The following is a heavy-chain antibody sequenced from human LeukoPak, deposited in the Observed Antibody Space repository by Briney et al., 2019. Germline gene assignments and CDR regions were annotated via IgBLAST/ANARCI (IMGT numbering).Heavy chain of an antibody. V-gene: IGHV3-23*01. CDR1: GFTFSSYA. J-gene: IGHJ6*03. CDR2: ISGSGGST. Sequence: GGSLRLSCAASGFTFSSYAMSWVRQAPGKGLEWVSAISGSGGSTYYADSVKGRFTISRDNSKNTLYLQMNSLRAEDTAVYYCAKRGGSSSSLYYYYYYMDVWGKGTTVTVSS. D-gene: IGHD6-6*01. CDR3: AKRGGSSSSLYYYYYYMDV.